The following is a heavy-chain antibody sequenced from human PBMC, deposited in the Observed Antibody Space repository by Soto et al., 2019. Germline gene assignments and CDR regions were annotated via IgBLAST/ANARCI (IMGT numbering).Heavy chain of an antibody. CDR1: GDSISSSY. D-gene: IGHD3-3*01. V-gene: IGHV4-59*01. Sequence: SETLSLTCTVSGDSISSSYWTWIRQPPGKGLEWIGYIYYSGSTKYNPSLKSRVTISLDTSKNQFSLKLRSGTAADTAVDYCARYYDFWSGYCDWGQGTLVTVS. J-gene: IGHJ4*02. CDR2: IYYSGST. CDR3: ARYYDFWSGYCD.